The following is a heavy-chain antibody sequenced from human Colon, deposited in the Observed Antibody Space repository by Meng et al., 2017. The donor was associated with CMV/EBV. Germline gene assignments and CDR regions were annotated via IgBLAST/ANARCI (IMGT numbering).Heavy chain of an antibody. Sequence: GESLKISCAASGFTVSSNYISWVRQAPGKGLEWVSVIYSGGSTYYADSVKGRFTISRDNSKNTLYLQMNSLRAEDTAVYYCASADSSTNYYYGMDVWGQGTTVTVSS. CDR1: GFTVSSNY. CDR3: ASADSSTNYYYGMDV. D-gene: IGHD3-22*01. CDR2: IYSGGST. V-gene: IGHV3-66*02. J-gene: IGHJ6*02.